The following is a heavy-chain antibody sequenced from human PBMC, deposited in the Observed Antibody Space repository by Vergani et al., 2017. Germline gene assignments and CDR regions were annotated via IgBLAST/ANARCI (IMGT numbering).Heavy chain of an antibody. D-gene: IGHD1-26*01. V-gene: IGHV3-30*03. Sequence: QVQLVESGGGVVQPGRSLRLSCAASGFTFSSYGMHWVRQAPGKGLEWVAVISYDGSNKYYADSVKGRFTISRDNSKNTLYLQMNSLRAEDTAVYYCAREEGATLLDAFDIWGQGTMVTVSS. J-gene: IGHJ3*02. CDR2: ISYDGSNK. CDR3: AREEGATLLDAFDI. CDR1: GFTFSSYG.